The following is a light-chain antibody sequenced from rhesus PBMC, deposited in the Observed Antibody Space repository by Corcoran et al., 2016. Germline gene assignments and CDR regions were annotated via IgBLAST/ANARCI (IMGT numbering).Light chain of an antibody. CDR2: RAS. CDR3: QQGYSYPRT. V-gene: IGKV1S9*01. CDR1: QSLSNY. J-gene: IGKJ1*01. Sequence: DIQMTQSPSSLSASVGDRVTITCQASQSLSNYLNWYQQNPGKIPKLLIYRASSLQSGIPSRFSGIGSGTDFNLTISSLQPEDFATYYCQQGYSYPRTFGQGTKVEIK.